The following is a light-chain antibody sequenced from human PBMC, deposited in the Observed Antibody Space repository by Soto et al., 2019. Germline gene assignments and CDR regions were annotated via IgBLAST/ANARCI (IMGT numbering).Light chain of an antibody. J-gene: IGLJ7*01. Sequence: QSVLTQSPSASAFLGASVRLTCGLSSGHSSYAIAWHQQHPEKGPRYLMKLNSDGSHTKGDGIPDRFSGSSSGAERYLTISSLQSEDEADYYCQTWGTGIVFGGGTQLTVL. V-gene: IGLV4-69*01. CDR2: LNSDGSH. CDR3: QTWGTGIV. CDR1: SGHSSYA.